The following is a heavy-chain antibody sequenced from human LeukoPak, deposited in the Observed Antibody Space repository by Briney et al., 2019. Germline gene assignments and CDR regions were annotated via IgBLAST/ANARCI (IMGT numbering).Heavy chain of an antibody. CDR2: IKQDGSEK. Sequence: GGSLRLSCAASGFTFSSYWMSWVRQAPGKGLEWVANIKQDGSEKYYVDSVKGRFTISRDNAKDSLYLQMNSLRAEDTAVYYCATYCSSTSCYFGYWGQGTLVTVSS. CDR3: ATYCSSTSCYFGY. CDR1: GFTFSSYW. V-gene: IGHV3-7*03. J-gene: IGHJ4*02. D-gene: IGHD2-2*01.